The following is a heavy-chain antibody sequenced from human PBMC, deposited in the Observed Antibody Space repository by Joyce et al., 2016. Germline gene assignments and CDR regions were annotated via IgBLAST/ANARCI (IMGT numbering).Heavy chain of an antibody. D-gene: IGHD6-25*01. Sequence: QVQLVESGGGVVQPGRSLRLSCTASGLTLSNYGVHGVRQASGKGLEWVAVISYDGVYKYYSDSVKGRFTSSRDNSRDTLFLEMNSLRAEDTAVYYCAKILTAGYSSGWFLDYWGQGTLVTVSS. CDR2: ISYDGVYK. CDR1: GLTLSNYG. CDR3: AKILTAGYSSGWFLDY. V-gene: IGHV3-30*18. J-gene: IGHJ4*02.